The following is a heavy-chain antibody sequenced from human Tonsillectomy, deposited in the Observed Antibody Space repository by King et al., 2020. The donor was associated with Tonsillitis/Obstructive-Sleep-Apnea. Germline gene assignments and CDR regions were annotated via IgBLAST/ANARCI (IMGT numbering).Heavy chain of an antibody. Sequence: VQLQQSGPGLVKTSQTLSLTCAISGDSVSSNSAAWNWIRQSPSRGLEWLGRTYYSAKWYNDYAVSVKRRIIINPDTSKNQFSLQLNSVTPEDTAVYYCARDRLLTGTRGYFDYWGQGTLVTVSS. CDR3: ARDRLLTGTRGYFDY. J-gene: IGHJ4*02. CDR1: GDSVSSNSAA. CDR2: TYYSAKWYN. V-gene: IGHV6-1*01. D-gene: IGHD1-20*01.